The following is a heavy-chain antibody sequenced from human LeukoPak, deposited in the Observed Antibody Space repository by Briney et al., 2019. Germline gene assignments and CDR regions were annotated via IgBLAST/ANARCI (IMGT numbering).Heavy chain of an antibody. CDR2: ISSNGGST. Sequence: PGGSLRLSCAASGFTLRSYAMHWVRQAPGKGLEYVSAISSNGGSTYYANSVKGRFAISRDNSKNTLYLQMGSLRAEDMAVYYRARDGSGWAFDYWGQGTLVTVSS. V-gene: IGHV3-64*01. CDR1: GFTLRSYA. D-gene: IGHD6-19*01. CDR3: ARDGSGWAFDY. J-gene: IGHJ4*02.